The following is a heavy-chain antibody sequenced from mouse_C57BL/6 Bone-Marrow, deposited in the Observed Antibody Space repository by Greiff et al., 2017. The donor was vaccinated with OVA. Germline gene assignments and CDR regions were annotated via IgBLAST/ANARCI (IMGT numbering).Heavy chain of an antibody. Sequence: QVHVKQSGAELVRPGASVTLSCKASGYTFTDYEMHWVKQTPVHGLEWIGAIDPETGGTAYNQKFNGKARLTADKSSRTAYMELRSMTSEDSAVYYCTNGNSLYAMDYWGQGTSVTVSS. CDR2: IDPETGGT. CDR1: GYTFTDYE. CDR3: TNGNSLYAMDY. D-gene: IGHD2-1*01. J-gene: IGHJ4*01. V-gene: IGHV1-15*01.